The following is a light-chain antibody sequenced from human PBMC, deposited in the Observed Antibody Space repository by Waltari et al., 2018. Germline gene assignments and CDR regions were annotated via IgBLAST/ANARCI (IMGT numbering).Light chain of an antibody. CDR2: GAS. CDR3: QQYEKSPLT. V-gene: IGKV3-20*01. J-gene: IGKJ4*01. Sequence: EIVLTQSPGTLSLSPGERATRSCRASQSLSSRYLAWYHQKPGQTPSLLIHGASRRATGIPDRFSGSGSGTDFTLTISRLEPEDLGVYYCQQYEKSPLTFGGGTRVEI. CDR1: QSLSSRY.